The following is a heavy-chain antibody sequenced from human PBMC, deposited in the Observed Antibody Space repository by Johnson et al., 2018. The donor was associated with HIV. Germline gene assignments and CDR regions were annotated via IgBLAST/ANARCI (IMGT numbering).Heavy chain of an antibody. D-gene: IGHD2-21*02. CDR2: IRSKAYGETT. V-gene: IGHV3-49*03. J-gene: IGHJ3*02. CDR1: GFTFGDYA. Sequence: VQLVESGGGLVQPGRSLRLSCTASGFTFGDYAMSWFRQAPTKGLEWVSFIRSKAYGETTEYAASVKGRFTISRDDSKSITFLQMDSLKTEDTGMYYCTGGRDLRAFDIWGQGTMVTVSS. CDR3: TGGRDLRAFDI.